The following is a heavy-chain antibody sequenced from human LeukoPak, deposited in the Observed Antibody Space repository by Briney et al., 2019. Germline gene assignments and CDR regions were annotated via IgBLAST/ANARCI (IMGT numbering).Heavy chain of an antibody. CDR1: GYTFTSYD. V-gene: IGHV1-8*01. CDR2: MNPNSGNT. D-gene: IGHD1-26*01. J-gene: IGHJ6*03. Sequence: ASVKVSCKASGYTFTSYDINWVRQATGQGLEWMGWMNPNSGNTGYAQKFQGRVTMTRNTSISTAYMELSSLRSEDTAVYYCARQVGATLGAYYYYYMDVWGKGTTVTISS. CDR3: ARQVGATLGAYYYYYMDV.